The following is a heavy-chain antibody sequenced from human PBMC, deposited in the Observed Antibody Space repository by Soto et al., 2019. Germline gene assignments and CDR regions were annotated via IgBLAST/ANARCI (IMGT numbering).Heavy chain of an antibody. CDR1: GFTFSSYG. CDR2: IWYDGSNK. D-gene: IGHD5-12*01. Sequence: PGGSLRLSCAASGFTFSSYGMHWVRQAPGKGLEWVAVIWYDGSNKYYADSVKGRFTISRDNSKNTLYLQMNSLRAEDTAVYYCARDRGRWLQFTAFDIWGQGTMVTVSS. CDR3: ARDRGRWLQFTAFDI. V-gene: IGHV3-33*01. J-gene: IGHJ3*02.